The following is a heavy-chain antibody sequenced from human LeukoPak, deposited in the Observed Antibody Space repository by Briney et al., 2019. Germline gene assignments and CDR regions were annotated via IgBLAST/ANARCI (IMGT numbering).Heavy chain of an antibody. CDR3: ARSSGYPARDAFDI. J-gene: IGHJ3*02. CDR1: GYTFTSYD. D-gene: IGHD3-22*01. CDR2: MNPNSGNT. V-gene: IGHV1-8*03. Sequence: GASVKVSCKASGYTFTSYDINWVRQATGQGLEWMGWMNPNSGNTGYAQKFQGRVTITRNTSISTAYMELSSLRSEDTAVYYCARSSGYPARDAFDIWGQGTMVTVSS.